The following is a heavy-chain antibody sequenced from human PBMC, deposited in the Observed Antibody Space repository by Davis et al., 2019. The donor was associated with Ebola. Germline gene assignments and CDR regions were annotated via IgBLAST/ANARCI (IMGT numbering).Heavy chain of an antibody. V-gene: IGHV1-3*04. D-gene: IGHD6-13*01. CDR3: ARDSSSWFYYYYGMDV. CDR2: TNTGNGDA. CDR1: GYSFTAYI. Sequence: ASVKVSCKASGYSFTAYIMHWVRQAPGQSLEWVGWTNTGNGDAVHSPRFQGRVTMTTDTSTSTAYMELRSLTSDDTAVYYCARDSSSWFYYYYGMDVWGQGTTVTVSS. J-gene: IGHJ6*02.